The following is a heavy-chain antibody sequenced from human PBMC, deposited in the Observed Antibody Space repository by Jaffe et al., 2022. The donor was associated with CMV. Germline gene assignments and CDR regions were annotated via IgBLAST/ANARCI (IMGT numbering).Heavy chain of an antibody. CDR3: ARPSLRSGYLADY. V-gene: IGHV5-51*01. J-gene: IGHJ4*02. CDR2: IYPGDSDT. CDR1: GYSFTGYW. Sequence: EVQLVQSGAEVKKPGESLKISCKASGYSFTGYWIGWVRQMPGKGLEWMGVIYPGDSDTTYSPSFQGQVTISADKSSNTAYLQWSSLRASDSAMYYCARPSLRSGYLADYWGQGTLVTVSS. D-gene: IGHD3-22*01.